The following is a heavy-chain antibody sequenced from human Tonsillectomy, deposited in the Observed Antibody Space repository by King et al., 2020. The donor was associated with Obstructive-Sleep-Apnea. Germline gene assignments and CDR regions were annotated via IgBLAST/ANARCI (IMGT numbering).Heavy chain of an antibody. CDR1: GVTVSSNY. Sequence: VQLVESGGGLVQPGGSLRLSCAASGVTVSSNYMSWVRQAPGKGLEWVSVIYSGGSTYYADSVQGRFTISRHNSKNTLYLQMNSLRAEDTAVYYCARTRYDILTGYYYWYFDLWGRGTLVTVSS. J-gene: IGHJ2*01. V-gene: IGHV3-53*04. CDR2: IYSGGST. D-gene: IGHD3-9*01. CDR3: ARTRYDILTGYYYWYFDL.